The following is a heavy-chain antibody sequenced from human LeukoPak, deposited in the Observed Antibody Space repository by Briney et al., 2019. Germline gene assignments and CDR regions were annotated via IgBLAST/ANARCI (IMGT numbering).Heavy chain of an antibody. CDR1: GFTLSDSA. V-gene: IGHV3-73*01. CDR3: SSAVFRDDDY. J-gene: IGHJ4*02. CDR2: IRNKANNYAT. Sequence: PGGSLRLSCAASGFTLSDSAVHWVRQASGKGLEWIGLIRNKANNYATAVSASVNGRFSISRDDSKNTAYLQLNSLKTEDTAIYYCSSAVFRDDDYWGQGTLVTVSP.